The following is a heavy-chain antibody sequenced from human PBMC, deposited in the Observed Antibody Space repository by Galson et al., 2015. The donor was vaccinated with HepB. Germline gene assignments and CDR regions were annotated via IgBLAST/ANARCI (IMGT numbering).Heavy chain of an antibody. CDR3: ASPYPYGSGVGGAYYYYGMDV. CDR2: IIPILGIA. V-gene: IGHV1-69*04. D-gene: IGHD3-10*01. Sequence: SVKVSCKASGGTFSSYAISWVRQAPGQGLEWMGRIIPILGIANYAQKFQGRVTITADKSTSTAYMELSSLRSEDTAVYYCASPYPYGSGVGGAYYYYGMDVWGQGTTATVSS. CDR1: GGTFSSYA. J-gene: IGHJ6*02.